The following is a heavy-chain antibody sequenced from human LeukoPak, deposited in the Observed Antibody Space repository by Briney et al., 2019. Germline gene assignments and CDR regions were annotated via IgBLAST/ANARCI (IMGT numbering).Heavy chain of an antibody. V-gene: IGHV3-48*02. CDR3: ARDGGRLGSYFGY. D-gene: IGHD3-16*01. CDR1: GFTFSSYS. J-gene: IGHJ4*02. Sequence: GGSLRLSCAGSGFTFSSYSMNWVRQAPGKGLEWVSYISSSSSTIYYADSVKGRFTISRDNAKNSLYLQMNSLRDKDTAVYYCARDGGRLGSYFGYWGQGTLVTVSS. CDR2: ISSSSSTI.